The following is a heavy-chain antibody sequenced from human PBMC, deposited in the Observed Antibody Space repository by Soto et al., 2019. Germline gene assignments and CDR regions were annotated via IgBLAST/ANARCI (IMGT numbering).Heavy chain of an antibody. CDR3: ARVLSPMVRGVIIARLGMDV. CDR2: IIPIFGTA. J-gene: IGHJ6*02. D-gene: IGHD3-10*01. CDR1: GGTFSSYA. Sequence: SVKVSCKASGGTFSSYAISWVRQAPGQGLEWMGGIIPIFGTANYAQKFQGRVTITADESTSTAYMELSSLRSEDTAVYYCARVLSPMVRGVIIARLGMDVWRQGTTVTVSS. V-gene: IGHV1-69*13.